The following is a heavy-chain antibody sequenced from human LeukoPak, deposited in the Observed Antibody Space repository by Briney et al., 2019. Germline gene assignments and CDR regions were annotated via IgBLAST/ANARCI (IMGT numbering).Heavy chain of an antibody. J-gene: IGHJ4*02. D-gene: IGHD3-10*01. CDR1: GFTFSSYA. CDR3: AKCNGGELLYDY. CDR2: ISGSGGST. Sequence: PGGSLRLSCAASGFTFSSYAVSWVRQAPGKGLEWVSAISGSGGSTYYADSVKGRFTISRDNSKNTLYLQMNSLRAEDTAVYYCAKCNGGELLYDYWGQGTLVTVSS. V-gene: IGHV3-23*01.